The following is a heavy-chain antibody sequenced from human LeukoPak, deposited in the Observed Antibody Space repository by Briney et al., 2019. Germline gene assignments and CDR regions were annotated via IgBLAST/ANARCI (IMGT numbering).Heavy chain of an antibody. Sequence: PGGSLRLSCAASGFTFSSYAMSWVRQAPGKGLEWVSAISGSGGSIYYADSVKGRFTISRDNSKNTLYLQMNSLRAEDTAVYYCARGETSGSRVDYWGQGTQVTVSS. CDR2: ISGSGGSI. V-gene: IGHV3-23*01. D-gene: IGHD3-22*01. CDR1: GFTFSSYA. CDR3: ARGETSGSRVDY. J-gene: IGHJ4*02.